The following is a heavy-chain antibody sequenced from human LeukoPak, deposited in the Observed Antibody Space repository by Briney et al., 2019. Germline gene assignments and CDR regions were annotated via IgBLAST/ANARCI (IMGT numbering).Heavy chain of an antibody. Sequence: AASVKVSCKASGYTFTGYYMHWVRQAPGQGLEWMGWISAYNGNTNYAQKLQGRVTMTTDTSTSTAYMELRSLRSDDTAVYYCARDRQWLGCWGQGTLVTVSS. D-gene: IGHD6-19*01. CDR2: ISAYNGNT. V-gene: IGHV1-18*04. J-gene: IGHJ4*02. CDR1: GYTFTGYY. CDR3: ARDRQWLGC.